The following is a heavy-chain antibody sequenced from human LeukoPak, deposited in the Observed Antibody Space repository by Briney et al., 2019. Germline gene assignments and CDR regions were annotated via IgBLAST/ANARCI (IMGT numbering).Heavy chain of an antibody. CDR1: GFTFSSYG. V-gene: IGHV3-30*02. D-gene: IGHD3-3*01. Sequence: GGSLRLSCAASGFTFSSYGMHWVRQAPGKGLEWVAFIRYDGSNKYYADSVKGRFTISRDNSKNTLYLQMNSLRAEDTAVYYCASNGITIFGVVIMFDYMDVWGKGTTVTVSS. CDR3: ASNGITIFGVVIMFDYMDV. CDR2: IRYDGSNK. J-gene: IGHJ6*03.